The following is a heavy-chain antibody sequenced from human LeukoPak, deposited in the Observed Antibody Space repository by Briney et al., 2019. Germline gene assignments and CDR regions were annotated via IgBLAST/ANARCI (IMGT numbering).Heavy chain of an antibody. J-gene: IGHJ6*03. CDR2: IYYSGST. D-gene: IGHD3-3*01. Sequence: PSETLSLTCTVSGGSISRHYWSWIRQPPGKGLEWRGYIYYSGSTNYNPSLKSRVTISVDTSKNQFSLKLSSVTAADTAVYYCARAIFTPRYYYYYMDVWGKGTTVTVSS. CDR3: ARAIFTPRYYYYYMDV. CDR1: GGSISRHY. V-gene: IGHV4-59*11.